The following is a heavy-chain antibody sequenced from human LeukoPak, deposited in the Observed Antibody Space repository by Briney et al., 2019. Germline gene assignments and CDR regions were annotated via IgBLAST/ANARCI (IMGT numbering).Heavy chain of an antibody. D-gene: IGHD3-9*01. CDR3: AKSASSSFEGY. Sequence: GGSLRLSCTASGFTFSSFGIHWVRQAPGKGLEWVSAISDSGGSTYYADSVKGRFTISRDNSKNTLYLQMNSLRAEDTAVYYCAKSASSSFEGYWGQGTLVTVSS. J-gene: IGHJ4*02. V-gene: IGHV3-23*01. CDR1: GFTFSSFG. CDR2: ISDSGGST.